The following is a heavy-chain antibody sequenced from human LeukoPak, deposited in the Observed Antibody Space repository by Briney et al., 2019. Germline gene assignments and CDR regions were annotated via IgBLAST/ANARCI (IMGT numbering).Heavy chain of an antibody. Sequence: GASVNVSCKASGFTFVNSAMQWVRQARGQPLEWIGWMVVGTGNTNYARSFQDRVTFTRDMSTSTAYMELSSLRSEDTAVYYCATFPSYYGSSGYYLYYFDYWGQGSLVTVSS. V-gene: IGHV1-58*02. CDR1: GFTFVNSA. CDR2: MVVGTGNT. J-gene: IGHJ4*02. D-gene: IGHD3-22*01. CDR3: ATFPSYYGSSGYYLYYFDY.